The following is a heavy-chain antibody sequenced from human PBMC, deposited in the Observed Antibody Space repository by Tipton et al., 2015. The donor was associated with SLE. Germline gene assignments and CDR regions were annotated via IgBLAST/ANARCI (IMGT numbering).Heavy chain of an antibody. CDR1: GFPFSECT. Sequence: QLVQSEGGVVQPGGSLRLSCAASGFPFSECTMHWVRQSSGKGLEWVGRIRTKTNDYATTYAASVKGRFTISRDDSKNTAFLHMNNLETEDTAVYYCSSSASGSYYWFGPWGQGTLVTVSS. D-gene: IGHD1-26*01. CDR2: IRTKTNDYAT. CDR3: SSSASGSYYWFGP. J-gene: IGHJ5*02. V-gene: IGHV3-73*01.